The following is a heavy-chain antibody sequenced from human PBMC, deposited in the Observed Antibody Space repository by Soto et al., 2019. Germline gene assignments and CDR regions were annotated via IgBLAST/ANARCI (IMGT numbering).Heavy chain of an antibody. CDR2: IIPIFGTA. D-gene: IGHD2-2*01. CDR3: AREPSVVHYSYYYGMDV. J-gene: IGHJ6*02. CDR1: GGTFSSYA. Sequence: QVQLVQSGAEVKKPGSSVKVSCKASGGTFSSYAISWVRQAPGQGLEWMGGIIPIFGTANYAQKFQGRVTITADESTSTAYMELSSLRSEDTAVYYCAREPSVVHYSYYYGMDVWGQGNTVTVAS. V-gene: IGHV1-69*01.